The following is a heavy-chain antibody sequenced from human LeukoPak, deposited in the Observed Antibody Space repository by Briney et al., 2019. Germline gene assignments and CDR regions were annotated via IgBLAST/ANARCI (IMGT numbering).Heavy chain of an antibody. CDR1: GFTFSNYA. J-gene: IGHJ4*02. Sequence: GGSLRLSCAASGFTFSNYAMNWVRQAPGKGLEWASLISGSTGSTYYADSVKGRFSISRDNSKNTIYMQMNSLRAEDTAVYYCAKGPASAIVGATTLDYWGQGTLVTVSS. CDR2: ISGSTGST. D-gene: IGHD1-26*01. V-gene: IGHV3-23*01. CDR3: AKGPASAIVGATTLDY.